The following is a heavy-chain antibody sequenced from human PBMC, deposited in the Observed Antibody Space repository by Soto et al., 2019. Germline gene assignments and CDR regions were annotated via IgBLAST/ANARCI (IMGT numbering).Heavy chain of an antibody. D-gene: IGHD6-19*01. CDR2: ISWNSGSI. J-gene: IGHJ5*02. CDR3: AKDLGKSSSGPYNWLDP. CDR1: GFTFDDYA. V-gene: IGHV3-9*01. Sequence: PGGSLRLSCAASGFTFDDYAMHWVRQAPGKGLEWVSGISWNSGSIGYADSVKGRFTISRDNAKNSLYLQMNSLRAEDTALYYCAKDLGKSSSGPYNWLDPWGEGTLVTVSS.